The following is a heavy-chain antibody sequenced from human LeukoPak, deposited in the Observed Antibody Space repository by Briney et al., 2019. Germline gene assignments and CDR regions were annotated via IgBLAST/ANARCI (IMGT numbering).Heavy chain of an antibody. CDR1: GFTFSSYE. J-gene: IGHJ4*02. Sequence: GGSLRLSCAASGFTFSSYEMNWARQAPGKGLEWVSYISSSGSTIYYADSVKGRFTISRDNAKNSLYLQMNSLRAEDTAVYYCARPLHSSGFLWGQGTLVTVSS. V-gene: IGHV3-48*03. CDR3: ARPLHSSGFL. D-gene: IGHD3-22*01. CDR2: ISSSGSTI.